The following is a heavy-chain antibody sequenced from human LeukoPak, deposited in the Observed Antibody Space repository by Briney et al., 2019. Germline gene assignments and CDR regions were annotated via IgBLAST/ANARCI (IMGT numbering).Heavy chain of an antibody. D-gene: IGHD3-10*01. CDR1: GFTFSSYG. Sequence: GGSLRLSCAASGFTFSSYGMHWVRQAPGKGLEWVAFIRYDGSNKYYADSVKGRFTISRDNSKNTLYLQMNSLRAEDTAVYYCAKGLLLWFGGAESIEAFDYRGQGTLVTVSS. CDR2: IRYDGSNK. V-gene: IGHV3-30*02. CDR3: AKGLLLWFGGAESIEAFDY. J-gene: IGHJ4*02.